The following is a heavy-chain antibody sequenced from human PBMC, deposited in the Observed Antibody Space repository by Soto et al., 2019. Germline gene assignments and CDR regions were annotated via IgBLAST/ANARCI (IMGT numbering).Heavy chain of an antibody. V-gene: IGHV3-30*09. CDR1: GFVFKNYA. D-gene: IGHD4-4*01. J-gene: IGHJ6*02. CDR3: AADAENNYSALGSYYGMNI. CDR2: ISFDGNNK. Sequence: PGGSVRLSCAASGFVFKNYAVNWVRLTPDKGLEWVAIISFDGNNKYYSVSVKGRFVISSDNSKSTLTLEMNSLSPEDTGVYYCAADAENNYSALGSYYGMNIWGRGTTVTASS.